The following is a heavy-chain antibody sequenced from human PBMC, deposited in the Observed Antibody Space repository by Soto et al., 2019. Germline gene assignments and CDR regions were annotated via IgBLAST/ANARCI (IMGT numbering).Heavy chain of an antibody. V-gene: IGHV4-39*01. J-gene: IGHJ4*02. CDR3: ARRSGVNYFDY. CDR2: IYYTGTT. D-gene: IGHD2-8*01. CDR1: GGSISSGGYY. Sequence: SETLSLTCTVSGGSISSGGYYWSWIRQHPGKGLEWIGYIYYTGTTYHNPSLNSRVTISIDTSKNQFSLKLSSVTAADTAVYYCARRSGVNYFDYWGQGTLVTVSS.